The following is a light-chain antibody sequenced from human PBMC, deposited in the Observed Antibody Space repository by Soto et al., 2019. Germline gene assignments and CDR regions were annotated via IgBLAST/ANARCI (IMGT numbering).Light chain of an antibody. CDR3: QQYGSSPTT. J-gene: IGKJ1*01. CDR2: VAS. V-gene: IGKV3-20*01. CDR1: ESFSSRY. Sequence: EVVLTQSPGNLSLSSGQRATLSCRASESFSSRYLVWYQQKPGDSPILLIYVASSTATGIPYSLSGRGVGTDFTLTIRRLEPEDFAVYYCQQYGSSPTTFGQGTKGDIK.